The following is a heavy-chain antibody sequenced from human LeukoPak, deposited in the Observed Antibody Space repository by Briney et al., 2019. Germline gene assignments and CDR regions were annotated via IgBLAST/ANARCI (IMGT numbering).Heavy chain of an antibody. CDR3: TRHPGGNDAHRFDY. D-gene: IGHD4-23*01. CDR1: GGSLTNYF. Sequence: ASETLSLTCTVSGGSLTNYFWSWIRQPPGTGLEWISYVHSSGSPHYNPSFESRVTTSVDTPKNQFSLNLNSVTAADTAVYYCTRHPGGNDAHRFDYWGQGLLVTVSS. J-gene: IGHJ4*02. V-gene: IGHV4-59*08. CDR2: VHSSGSP.